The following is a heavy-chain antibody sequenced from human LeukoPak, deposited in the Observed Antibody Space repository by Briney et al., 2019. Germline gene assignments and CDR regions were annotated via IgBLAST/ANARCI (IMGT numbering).Heavy chain of an antibody. CDR1: GGSISSYY. CDR2: VSYSGST. J-gene: IGHJ5*02. V-gene: IGHV4-59*01. Sequence: SETLSLTCTVSGGSISSYYWRWVRPPPGKGLEWIGSVSYSGSTNHNPSLKSRVTISLDTSKNQFSLKLSSVTAADTAVYYCARYYGSYNWFDPWGQGTLVTVSS. CDR3: ARYYGSYNWFDP. D-gene: IGHD3-10*01.